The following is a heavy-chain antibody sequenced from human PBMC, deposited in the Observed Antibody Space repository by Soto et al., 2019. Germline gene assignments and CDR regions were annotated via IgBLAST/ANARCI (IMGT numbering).Heavy chain of an antibody. CDR1: GFTFSSYG. CDR3: AKDRGEGELLRNDCYYYGMDV. CDR2: ISNDGSNK. V-gene: IGHV3-30*18. J-gene: IGHJ6*02. Sequence: QVQLVESGGGVVQPGRSLRLSCAASGFTFSSYGMHWVRQAPGKGLEWVGVISNDGSNKYYADSVNGRFTISREKSKNTLNLQMNSLRAEDTAVYYCAKDRGEGELLRNDCYYYGMDVWGPGTTVTGSS. D-gene: IGHD1-26*01.